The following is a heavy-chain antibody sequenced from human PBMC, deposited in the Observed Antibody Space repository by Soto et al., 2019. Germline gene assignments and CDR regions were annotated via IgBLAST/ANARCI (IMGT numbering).Heavy chain of an antibody. V-gene: IGHV3-23*01. CDR2: ITASGGST. CDR3: AKVQSGVYYYYAMDV. CDR1: GFTFSSYA. D-gene: IGHD3-10*01. Sequence: GGPLRLSCAASGFTFSSYAMSWVRQAPGKGLEWVSAITASGGSTYYADSVKGRLTISRDNSKNTVYLQLNSLRAEDTAVYYCAKVQSGVYYYYAMDVWGQGTTVTVSS. J-gene: IGHJ6*02.